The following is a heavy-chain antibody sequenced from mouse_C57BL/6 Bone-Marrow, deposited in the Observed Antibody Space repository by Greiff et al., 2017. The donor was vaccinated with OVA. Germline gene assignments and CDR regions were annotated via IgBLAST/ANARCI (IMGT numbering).Heavy chain of an antibody. CDR1: GYTFISYW. CDR2: IYPGSGST. J-gene: IGHJ2*01. V-gene: IGHV1-55*01. Sequence: QVQLQQPGAELVKPGASVKMSCKASGYTFISYWITWVKQRPGQGLEWIGDIYPGSGSTNYNEKFKSKATLTVDTSSSTAYMQLSSLTSEDSAVYYCARKFYYYGSRNYWGQGTTLTVSS. D-gene: IGHD1-1*01. CDR3: ARKFYYYGSRNY.